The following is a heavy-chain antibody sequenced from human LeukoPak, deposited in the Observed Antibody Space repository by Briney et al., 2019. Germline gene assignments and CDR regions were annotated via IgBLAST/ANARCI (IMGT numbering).Heavy chain of an antibody. CDR2: INPSSGNT. V-gene: IGHV1-46*01. D-gene: IGHD3-16*01. Sequence: ASVKVSCKASGYTFSRQYMHFVRQAPGRGLEWMGIINPSSGNTNYAQKFQGRVTMTRDTSTSTIYMDLSSLRSDDTAVDYCSTSVGGTEFDSWGQGALVTVSS. CDR1: GYTFSRQY. CDR3: STSVGGTEFDS. J-gene: IGHJ4*02.